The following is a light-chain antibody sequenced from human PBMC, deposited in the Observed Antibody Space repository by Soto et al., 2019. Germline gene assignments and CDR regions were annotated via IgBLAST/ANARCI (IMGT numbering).Light chain of an antibody. V-gene: IGKV1-39*01. CDR3: HQSYDTLPIT. CDR1: QTINSY. Sequence: DIQMTQSPSSLSASVGDRVTITCRASQTINSYLNWYQQKPGKAPKLVIYAASSLQSGVPSRFSGGGSAAAVTLTIISLQQEDYATYYCHQSYDTLPITFSQGTRLEIK. CDR2: AAS. J-gene: IGKJ5*01.